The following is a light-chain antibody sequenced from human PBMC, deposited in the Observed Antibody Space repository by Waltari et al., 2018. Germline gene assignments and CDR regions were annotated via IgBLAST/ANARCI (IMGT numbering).Light chain of an antibody. CDR2: EVN. CDR3: SSYAGGNTYVI. V-gene: IGLV2-23*02. J-gene: IGLJ2*01. Sequence: QSALTQPASVSGSPGQSITIFCTGTSSDVGSYNLFSWYQQHPGKAPQLIIYEVNKWPSGASNRFAGSKSGNTASLTISGLQAEDEADYYCSSYAGGNTYVIFGGGTKLTVL. CDR1: SSDVGSYNL.